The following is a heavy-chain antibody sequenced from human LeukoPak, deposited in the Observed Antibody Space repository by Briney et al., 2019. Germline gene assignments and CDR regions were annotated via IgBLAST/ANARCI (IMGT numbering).Heavy chain of an antibody. J-gene: IGHJ4*02. D-gene: IGHD3-10*02. CDR3: ARDVRGVMQFDY. CDR2: ISYDGSNK. Sequence: GGSLRLSCAASGFTFSSYAMHWVRQAPGKGLEWVAVISYDGSNKYYADSVKGRFTISRDNSKNTLYLQMNSPRAEDTAVYYCARDVRGVMQFDYWGQGTLVTVSS. CDR1: GFTFSSYA. V-gene: IGHV3-30*04.